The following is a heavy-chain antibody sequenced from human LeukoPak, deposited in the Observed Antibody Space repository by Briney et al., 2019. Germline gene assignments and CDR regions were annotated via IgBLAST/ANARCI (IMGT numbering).Heavy chain of an antibody. Sequence: GGSLRLSCAASGFIFNSYGMHWVRQAPGKGLEWVAVISSDGSNKYYADSVKGRFTISRDNSKNTLYLQMNSLRAEDTAVYYCAKTERMVRGVSNFDHWGRGTLVTVSS. D-gene: IGHD3-10*01. J-gene: IGHJ4*02. CDR3: AKTERMVRGVSNFDH. V-gene: IGHV3-30*18. CDR2: ISSDGSNK. CDR1: GFIFNSYG.